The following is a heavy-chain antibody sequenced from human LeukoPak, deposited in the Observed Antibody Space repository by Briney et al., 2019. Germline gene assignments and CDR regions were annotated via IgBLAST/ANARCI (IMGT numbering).Heavy chain of an antibody. CDR2: IYHIRTT. V-gene: IGHV4-38-2*01. Sequence: PSETLSLTCAVSGYSISRGYYWGWIRQSPGKGLEWIGSIYHIRTTYYNPSLQSRVTISLDSSRNQFSLKLKSLTAADTAVYYCARVQNEDYYDSSGYSPFDYWGQGTLVTVSS. J-gene: IGHJ4*02. D-gene: IGHD3-22*01. CDR3: ARVQNEDYYDSSGYSPFDY. CDR1: GYSISRGYY.